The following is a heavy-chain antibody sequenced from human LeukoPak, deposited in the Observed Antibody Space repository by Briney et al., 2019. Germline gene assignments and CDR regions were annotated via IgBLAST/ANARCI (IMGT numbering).Heavy chain of an antibody. Sequence: SETLSLTCAVYGGSFSGYYWSWIRQPPGKGLEWIGEINHSGSTNYNPSLKSRVTISVDTSKNQFSLKLSSVTAADTAVYYCARENYYGSGSYITYFDYWGQGTLVTVSS. J-gene: IGHJ4*02. CDR1: GGSFSGYY. CDR3: ARENYYGSGSYITYFDY. D-gene: IGHD3-10*01. CDR2: INHSGST. V-gene: IGHV4-34*01.